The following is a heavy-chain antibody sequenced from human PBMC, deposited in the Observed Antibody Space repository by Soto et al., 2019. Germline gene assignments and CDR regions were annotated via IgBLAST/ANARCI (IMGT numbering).Heavy chain of an antibody. CDR1: GGTFSSYS. D-gene: IGHD2-2*02. J-gene: IGHJ6*02. Sequence: SVEVSCKASGGTFSSYSISWVRQAPGQGLEWMGGIIPIFGTANYAQKFQGRVTITADKSTSTAYMELSSLRSEDTAVYYCARGRRYCSSTSCYRKADYGMDVWGQGTTVTVSS. CDR2: IIPIFGTA. CDR3: ARGRRYCSSTSCYRKADYGMDV. V-gene: IGHV1-69*06.